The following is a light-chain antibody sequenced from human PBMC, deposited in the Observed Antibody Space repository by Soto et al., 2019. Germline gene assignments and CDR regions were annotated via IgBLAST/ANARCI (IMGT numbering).Light chain of an antibody. J-gene: IGLJ3*02. CDR3: QTWSTDIRV. CDR2: LTSDGSH. CDR1: SGHNSYA. Sequence: QPVLTQPPSASASLGASVKLTCTLSSGHNSYAIAWHQQQPEKGPRYLMKLTSDGSHSKGDGIPDRFSGSSSGAERYLTISSLQSEDDADYYCQTWSTDIRVFGGGTKLTVL. V-gene: IGLV4-69*01.